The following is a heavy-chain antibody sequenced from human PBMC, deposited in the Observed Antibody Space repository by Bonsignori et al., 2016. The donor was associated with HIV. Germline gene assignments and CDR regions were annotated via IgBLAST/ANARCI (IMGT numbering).Heavy chain of an antibody. D-gene: IGHD2-15*01. V-gene: IGHV3-15*01. CDR2: IKSKTDGGTT. Sequence: WIRQPPGKGLEWVGRIKSKTDGGTTDYAAPVKGRFTISRDDSKNTLYLQMNSLKTEDTAVYYCTGVVVVAATPLPYWGQGALVTVSS. CDR3: TGVVVVAATPLPY. J-gene: IGHJ4*02.